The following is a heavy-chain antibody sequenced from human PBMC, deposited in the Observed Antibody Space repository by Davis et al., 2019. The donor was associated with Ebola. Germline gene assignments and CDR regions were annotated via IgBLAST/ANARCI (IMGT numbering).Heavy chain of an antibody. Sequence: ASVKVSCKASGYTFTSYAMHWVRQAPGQRLEWMGWINAGNGNTKYSQKFQGRVTITRATSASTAYMELSSLRSEDTAVYYCASYSNSQNYYYYYGMDVWGQGTTVTVSS. CDR1: GYTFTSYA. V-gene: IGHV1-3*01. CDR2: INAGNGNT. J-gene: IGHJ6*02. D-gene: IGHD4-11*01. CDR3: ASYSNSQNYYYYYGMDV.